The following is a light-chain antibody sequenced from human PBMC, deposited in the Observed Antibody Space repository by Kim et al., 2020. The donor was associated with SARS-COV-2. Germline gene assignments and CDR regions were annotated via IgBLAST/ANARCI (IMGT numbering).Light chain of an antibody. V-gene: IGKV1D-16*01. CDR2: AAS. J-gene: IGKJ3*01. CDR3: QQYNTYPFT. Sequence: DIQLTQSPSSLSASVGDRVTITCRACQPVSSWLAWYQQRPEKAPKSLIYAASSLHTGVPSRFSGRGSGTDFTLTISDLQPEDFATYYCQQYNTYPFTFGPGTKVDIK. CDR1: QPVSSW.